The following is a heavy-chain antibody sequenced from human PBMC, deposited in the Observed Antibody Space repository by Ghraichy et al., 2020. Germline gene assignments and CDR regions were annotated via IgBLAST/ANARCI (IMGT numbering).Heavy chain of an antibody. CDR2: ISGTTDYT. J-gene: IGHJ4*02. Sequence: GVSLRLSCAASGFTFSSFGMNWVRQAPGKGLEWVSFISGTTDYTFYADSVRGRFTVSRDNAQNSLYLQMSGLRADDTAVYYCVRGVTDFWGPGTLVTVSS. V-gene: IGHV3-21*01. CDR1: GFTFSSFG. CDR3: VRGVTDF. D-gene: IGHD2-21*02.